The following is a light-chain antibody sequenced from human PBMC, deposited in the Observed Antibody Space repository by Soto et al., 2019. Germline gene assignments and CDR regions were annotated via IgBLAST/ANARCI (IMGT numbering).Light chain of an antibody. Sequence: QSVLTQEPSASGTTGQRVTISCSGSSSNIGSNSVTWYLQLPGTAPKLLIYTNSQRHSGVPDRFSGSKSGTSASLAISGLQSEDEAEYYCAAWDDSLNGWVFGGGTKLTVL. CDR2: TNS. CDR1: SSNIGSNS. J-gene: IGLJ3*02. CDR3: AAWDDSLNGWV. V-gene: IGLV1-44*01.